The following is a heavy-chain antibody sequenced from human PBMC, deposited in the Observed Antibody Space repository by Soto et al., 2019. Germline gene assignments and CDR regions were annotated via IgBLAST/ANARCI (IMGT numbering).Heavy chain of an antibody. CDR3: ATCYDPDY. CDR2: ISGSGGST. CDR1: GITFSSYT. J-gene: IGHJ4*02. Sequence: EVQLLESGGALVQPGGSLRLSCVASGITFSSYTMSWVRQAPGKGLEWVSGISGSGGSTYYADSVKGRFTISRDNSKNTVFLQMNSVRAADTAVYYCATCYDPDYWGLGTLVTVSS. D-gene: IGHD2-2*01. V-gene: IGHV3-23*01.